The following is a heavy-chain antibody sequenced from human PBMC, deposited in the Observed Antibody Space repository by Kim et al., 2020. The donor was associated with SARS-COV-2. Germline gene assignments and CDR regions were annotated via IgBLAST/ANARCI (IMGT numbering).Heavy chain of an antibody. J-gene: IGHJ6*02. D-gene: IGHD3-10*01. Sequence: ASVKVSCKASGYTFTSYGISWVRQAPGQGLEWMGWISAYNGNTNYAQKLQGRVTMTTDTSTSTAYMELRSLRSDDTAVYYCARDRDYYGSGSYIRPEVWGQGTTVTVSS. CDR3: ARDRDYYGSGSYIRPEV. CDR1: GYTFTSYG. CDR2: ISAYNGNT. V-gene: IGHV1-18*01.